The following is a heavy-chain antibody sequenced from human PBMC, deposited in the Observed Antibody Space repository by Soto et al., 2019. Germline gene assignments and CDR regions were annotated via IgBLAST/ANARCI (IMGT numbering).Heavy chain of an antibody. CDR2: IYSGGST. D-gene: IGHD3-22*01. CDR3: ARSTAGDSSGYYPGWFDP. Sequence: EVQLVETGGGLIQPGGSLRLSCAASGFTVSGNYMSWVRQAPGKGLEWVSVIYSGGSTYYADSVKGRFTISRDNSKNTLYLQMNSLRAEDTAVYYCARSTAGDSSGYYPGWFDPWGQGTLVTVSS. J-gene: IGHJ5*02. V-gene: IGHV3-53*02. CDR1: GFTVSGNY.